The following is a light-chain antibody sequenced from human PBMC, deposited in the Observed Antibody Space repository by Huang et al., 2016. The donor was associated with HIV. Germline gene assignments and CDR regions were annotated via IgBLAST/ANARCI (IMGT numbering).Light chain of an antibody. Sequence: EIVMTQSPATLSVSPGERATLSCRASQSVNNNLAWYQQKPGQAPRLRIYGASTRATAVAARFSGSGSGTEFTLTISGLQSEDSAVYYCQQYHNWPPFTFGQGTKLEIK. V-gene: IGKV3-15*01. CDR1: QSVNNN. J-gene: IGKJ2*01. CDR2: GAS. CDR3: QQYHNWPPFT.